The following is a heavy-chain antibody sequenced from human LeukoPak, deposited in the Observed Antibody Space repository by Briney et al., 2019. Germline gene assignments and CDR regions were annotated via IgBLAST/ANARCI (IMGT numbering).Heavy chain of an antibody. Sequence: GGSLRLSCEASGVTFSSYVMSWVRQAPGKGPEWVSGISGSGGGTYYADSVKGRFAISRDNSKNTLYLQMNSLGAEDSAVYYCVQEGPRGLAFDVWGQGTKVTVSS. CDR3: VQEGPRGLAFDV. CDR1: GVTFSSYV. V-gene: IGHV3-23*01. CDR2: ISGSGGGT. J-gene: IGHJ3*01.